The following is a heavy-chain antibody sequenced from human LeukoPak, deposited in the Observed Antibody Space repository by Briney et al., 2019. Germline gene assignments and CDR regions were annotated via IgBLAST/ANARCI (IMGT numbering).Heavy chain of an antibody. CDR1: GGSISSYY. D-gene: IGHD3-10*01. CDR2: IYTSGST. V-gene: IGHV4-4*07. CDR3: ARDLIGFGSYYFDY. Sequence: SETLSLTCTVSGGSISSYYWSWIRQPAGKGLEWIGRIYTSGSTNYNPSLKSRVTMSVGTSKNQFSLKLSSVAAADTAVYYCARDLIGFGSYYFDYWGQGTLVTVSS. J-gene: IGHJ4*02.